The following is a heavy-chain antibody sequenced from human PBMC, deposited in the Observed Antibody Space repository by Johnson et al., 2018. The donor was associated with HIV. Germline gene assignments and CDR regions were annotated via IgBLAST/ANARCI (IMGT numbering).Heavy chain of an antibody. Sequence: QVQLVESGGGLIQPGGSLRLSCAASGFTFSDYYMSWIRQAPGKGLEWVSYISSSGSTIYYADSVKGRFTISRDNAKNSLYLQMNSLRAEDTAVYYCAKDHPVVAERTGAFDIWGQGTMVTVSS. CDR1: GFTFSDYY. J-gene: IGHJ3*02. CDR2: ISSSGSTI. D-gene: IGHD2-15*01. CDR3: AKDHPVVAERTGAFDI. V-gene: IGHV3-11*04.